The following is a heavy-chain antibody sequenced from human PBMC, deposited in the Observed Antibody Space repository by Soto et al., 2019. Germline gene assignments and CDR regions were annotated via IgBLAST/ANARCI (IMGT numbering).Heavy chain of an antibody. CDR1: GGSVSSGSYY. V-gene: IGHV4-61*01. CDR2: IYYSGST. CDR3: ASQPTWNSGYR. Sequence: GPGETSETLSLTCTVSGGSVSSGSYYWSWIRQPPGKGLEWIGYIYYSGSTNYNPSLKSRVTISVDTSKNQFSLKLSSVTAADTAVYYCASQPTWNSGYRWGQGTLVTVSS. J-gene: IGHJ4*02. D-gene: IGHD5-12*01.